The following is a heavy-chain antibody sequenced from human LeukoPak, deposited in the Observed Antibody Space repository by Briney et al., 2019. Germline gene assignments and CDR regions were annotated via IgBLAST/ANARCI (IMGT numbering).Heavy chain of an antibody. V-gene: IGHV4-59*01. Sequence: SETLSLTCTVSGGSISSYYWSWIRQPPGKGLEWIGYIYYSGSTNYNPSLKSRVTISVDTSKNQFSLKLSSVTAADTAVHYCARESNYYYYMDVWGKGTTVTVSS. CDR1: GGSISSYY. J-gene: IGHJ6*03. CDR3: ARESNYYYYMDV. CDR2: IYYSGST.